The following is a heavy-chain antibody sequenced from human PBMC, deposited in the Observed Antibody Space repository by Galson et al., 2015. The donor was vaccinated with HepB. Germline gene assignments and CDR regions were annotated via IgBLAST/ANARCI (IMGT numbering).Heavy chain of an antibody. J-gene: IGHJ4*02. Sequence: SLRLSCAASGFTFSNYAMDWVRQAPGKGLEWVSALSGSGGSTYYADSVKGRFTISRDNSRNTLYLQLNSLRAEDTAVYYCAKLGYCSSTSCYGFDFWGQGTLVTVSS. CDR2: LSGSGGST. V-gene: IGHV3-23*01. CDR1: GFTFSNYA. D-gene: IGHD2-2*01. CDR3: AKLGYCSSTSCYGFDF.